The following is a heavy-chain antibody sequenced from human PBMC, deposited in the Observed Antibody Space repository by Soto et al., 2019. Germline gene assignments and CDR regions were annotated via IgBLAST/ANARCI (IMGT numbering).Heavy chain of an antibody. V-gene: IGHV1-2*02. CDR2: INPNSGGT. Sequence: ASVKVSCKASGYTFTGYYMHWVRQAPGQGLEWMGWINPNSGGTNYAQKFQGRVTMTRDTSISTAYMELSRRRSDDTAVYYCAREANTFCSGGSCYLFDYWGQGTLVTVSS. CDR3: AREANTFCSGGSCYLFDY. D-gene: IGHD2-15*01. CDR1: GYTFTGYY. J-gene: IGHJ4*02.